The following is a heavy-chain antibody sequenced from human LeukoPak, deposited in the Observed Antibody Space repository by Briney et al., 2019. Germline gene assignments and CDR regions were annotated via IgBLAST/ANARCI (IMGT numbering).Heavy chain of an antibody. D-gene: IGHD5-24*01. CDR2: IGIDSGNT. V-gene: IGHV3-48*01. Sequence: TGGSLRLSCAASGFTFSDCMNWVRQAPGKGLEWISYIGIDSGNTNYADSVKGRFTISGDKAKNSLYPQMNSLRVEDTAVYYCARDYKYAFDNWGQGTLVTVSS. CDR3: ARDYKYAFDN. J-gene: IGHJ4*02. CDR1: GFTFSDC.